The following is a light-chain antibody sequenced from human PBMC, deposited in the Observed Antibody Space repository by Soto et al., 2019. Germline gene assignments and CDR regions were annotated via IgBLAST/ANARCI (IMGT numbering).Light chain of an antibody. V-gene: IGLV3-21*02. CDR3: QVWDSGSNHWV. J-gene: IGLJ3*02. Sequence: SYALSQPPSVSVAPGQTAWITCGGDNIGSKTVHWFQQKPGQAPVLVVYDDTDRPSGIPERFSGSNSGNTATLTISRVEAGDEADYYCQVWDSGSNHWVFGGGTKLPVL. CDR1: NIGSKT. CDR2: DDT.